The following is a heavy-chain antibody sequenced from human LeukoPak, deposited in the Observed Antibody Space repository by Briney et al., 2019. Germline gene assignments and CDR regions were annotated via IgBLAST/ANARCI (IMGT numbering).Heavy chain of an antibody. CDR1: GFTFSIYS. D-gene: IGHD5-18*01. Sequence: GGSLRLSCTASGFTFSIYSMNWVRQAPGKGLEWVSSISSSSSYIYYADSVKGRFTISRDNAKNSLYLQMNSLRAEDTAVYYCARDGIQLWWDYWGQGTLVTVSS. J-gene: IGHJ4*02. CDR3: ARDGIQLWWDY. V-gene: IGHV3-21*01. CDR2: ISSSSSYI.